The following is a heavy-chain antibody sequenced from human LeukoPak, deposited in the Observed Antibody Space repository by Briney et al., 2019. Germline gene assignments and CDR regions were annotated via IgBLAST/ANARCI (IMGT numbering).Heavy chain of an antibody. V-gene: IGHV3-74*01. CDR2: VATDGTGP. CDR3: ARDVGPYGGNPVGS. J-gene: IGHJ5*02. Sequence: PGGSLRLSCAASGFTFSSYWMHWVRQAPGKGLVWVSRVATDGTGPSYADSVKGRFTISRDNAKNTLYLQMNSLSVEDTAVYYCARDVGPYGGNPVGSWGQGTLVTVSS. CDR1: GFTFSSYW. D-gene: IGHD4-23*01.